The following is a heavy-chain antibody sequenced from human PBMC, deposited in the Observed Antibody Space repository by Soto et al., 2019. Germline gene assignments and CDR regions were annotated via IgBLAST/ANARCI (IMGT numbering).Heavy chain of an antibody. D-gene: IGHD2-8*01. Sequence: PSETLSLTCTVSGASVSNTTYYWAWIRQSPGKGLEWIGSVYYRGRSYYKSSVKSRVTISVDTSKNQFSLHLNSVTASDTAVYYCVSQRTSVLTQACFDYWGPGALVTVSS. CDR1: GASVSNTTYY. CDR3: VSQRTSVLTQACFDY. V-gene: IGHV4-39*01. CDR2: VYYRGRS. J-gene: IGHJ4*02.